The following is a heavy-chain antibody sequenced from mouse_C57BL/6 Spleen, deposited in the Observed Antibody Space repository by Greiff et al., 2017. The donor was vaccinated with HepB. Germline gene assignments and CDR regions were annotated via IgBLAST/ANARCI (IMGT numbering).Heavy chain of an antibody. J-gene: IGHJ4*01. V-gene: IGHV5-17*01. Sequence: EVHLVESGGGLVKPGGSLKLSCAASGFTFSDYGMHWVRQAPEKGLEWVAYISSGSSTIYYADTVKGRFTISRDNAKNTLFLQMTSLRSEDTAMYYCARWNWDDYYAMDYWGQGTSVTVSS. CDR2: ISSGSSTI. CDR3: ARWNWDDYYAMDY. D-gene: IGHD4-1*01. CDR1: GFTFSDYG.